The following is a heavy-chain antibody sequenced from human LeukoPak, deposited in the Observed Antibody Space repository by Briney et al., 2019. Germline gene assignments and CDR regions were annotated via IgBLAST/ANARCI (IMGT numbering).Heavy chain of an antibody. D-gene: IGHD4/OR15-4a*01. CDR3: SRGGANDL. Sequence: SETLSLTCTVVGGSITSDYWSWIRQPAGKGLEWMGRIFTSGSAAYNPSLKSRVTMSLDTSKNQFFLKLSSVTAADPAAYFCSRGGANDLWGQGTLFTVSS. CDR2: IFTSGSA. J-gene: IGHJ5*02. V-gene: IGHV4-4*07. CDR1: GGSITSDY.